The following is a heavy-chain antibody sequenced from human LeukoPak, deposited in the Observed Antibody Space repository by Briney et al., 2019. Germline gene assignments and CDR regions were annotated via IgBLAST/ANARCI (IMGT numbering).Heavy chain of an antibody. CDR1: GGSISSSSYY. CDR2: IYYSGST. V-gene: IGHV4-39*01. Sequence: SETLSLTCTVSGGSISSSSYYWGWIRQPPGKGLEWIGSIYYSGSTYYNPSLKSRVTISVDTSKNQFSLKLSSVTAADTAVYYCASCHYDFWSGYPYFDYWGQGTLVTVSS. CDR3: ASCHYDFWSGYPYFDY. D-gene: IGHD3-3*01. J-gene: IGHJ4*02.